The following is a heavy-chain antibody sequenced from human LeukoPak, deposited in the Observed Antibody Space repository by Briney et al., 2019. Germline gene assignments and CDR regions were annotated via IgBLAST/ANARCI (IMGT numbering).Heavy chain of an antibody. CDR1: GYTFTGYY. CDR3: ARGLPAVSRSWYPFDP. CDR2: ISPNNGNT. Sequence: ASVKVSCKASGYTFTGYYMHWVRQAPGQGLEWMGWISPNNGNTDFAQNFQDRVTMTTDTSTNTVYMELRSLRSDDTAVYYCARGLPAVSRSWYPFDPWGQGTLVTVSS. J-gene: IGHJ5*02. D-gene: IGHD6-13*01. V-gene: IGHV1-18*04.